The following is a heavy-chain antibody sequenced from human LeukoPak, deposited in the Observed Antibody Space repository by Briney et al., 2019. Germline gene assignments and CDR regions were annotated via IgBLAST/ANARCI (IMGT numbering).Heavy chain of an antibody. D-gene: IGHD3-3*01. CDR3: ASAIHNYDFWSGPVYYYSDY. V-gene: IGHV1-69*13. CDR1: GGTFSSYA. CDR2: IIPIFGTA. Sequence: ASVKVSCKASGGTFSSYAISWVRQAPGQGLEWMGGIIPIFGTANYAQKFQGRVTITADESTSTAYMELSSLRSEDTAVYYCASAIHNYDFWSGPVYYYSDYWGQGTLVTVSS. J-gene: IGHJ4*02.